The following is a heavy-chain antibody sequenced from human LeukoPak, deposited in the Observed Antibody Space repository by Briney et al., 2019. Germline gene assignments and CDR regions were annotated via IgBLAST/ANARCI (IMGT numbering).Heavy chain of an antibody. CDR1: GGSFSGYY. V-gene: IGHV4-34*01. D-gene: IGHD3-10*01. CDR3: ARGVPKLQFGNYYYYMDV. J-gene: IGHJ6*03. CDR2: INHSGST. Sequence: SETLSLTCAVYGGSFSGYYWSWIRQPPGKGLEWIGEINHSGSTNYNPSLKSRVTISVDTSKNQFSLKLSSVTAADTAVYYCARGVPKLQFGNYYYYMDVWGKGTTVTVSS.